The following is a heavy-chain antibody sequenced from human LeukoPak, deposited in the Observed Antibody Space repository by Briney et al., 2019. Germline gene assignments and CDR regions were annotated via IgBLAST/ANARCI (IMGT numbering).Heavy chain of an antibody. D-gene: IGHD3-10*01. CDR3: ARDLYPGY. Sequence: GGSLRLSCAASGFTFSSYAMHWVRQAPGKGLEWVAVISYDGSNKYYADSVKGRFTISRDNAKNSLYLQMNSLRVEDTAVYYCARDLYPGYWGQGTLVIVSS. CDR2: ISYDGSNK. V-gene: IGHV3-30*04. J-gene: IGHJ4*02. CDR1: GFTFSSYA.